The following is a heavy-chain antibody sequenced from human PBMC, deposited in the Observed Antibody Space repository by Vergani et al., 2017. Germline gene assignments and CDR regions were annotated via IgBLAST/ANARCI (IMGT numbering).Heavy chain of an antibody. Sequence: QVQLVQSGAEVKKPGSSVKVSCKASGGTFSSYAISWVRQAPGQGLEWMGGIIPIFGTANYAQKLQGRVTMTTDTATSTAYMELRSLRSDDTAVYYCARDPGVVVAAGAFDYWGQGTLVTVSS. CDR1: GGTFSSYA. CDR2: IIPIFGTA. V-gene: IGHV1-69*06. CDR3: ARDPGVVVAAGAFDY. D-gene: IGHD2-15*01. J-gene: IGHJ4*02.